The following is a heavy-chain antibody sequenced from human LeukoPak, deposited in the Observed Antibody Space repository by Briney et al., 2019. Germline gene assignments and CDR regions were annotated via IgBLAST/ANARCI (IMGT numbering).Heavy chain of an antibody. CDR3: AKDLDSTGYYFYRY. Sequence: GGSLRLSCAASGFTFSSYAMSWLRQAPGKGLEWVSAIRDSGGGTYYADSVKGRFTISRDNSKSTLYLQMNSLRAEDTAVYYCAKDLDSTGYYFYRYWGQGTLVTVSS. CDR1: GFTFSSYA. CDR2: IRDSGGGT. J-gene: IGHJ4*02. D-gene: IGHD3-22*01. V-gene: IGHV3-23*01.